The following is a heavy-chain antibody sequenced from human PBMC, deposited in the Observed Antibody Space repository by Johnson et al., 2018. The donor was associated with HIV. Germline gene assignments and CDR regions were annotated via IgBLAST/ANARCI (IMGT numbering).Heavy chain of an antibody. D-gene: IGHD1-14*01. CDR3: ARLQFQVYDPYAFDI. CDR1: GFTVSSNY. Sequence: VQLVESGGGVVQPGRSLRLSCAASGFTVSSNYMSWVRQAPGKGLEWVSVIYSGGSTYYADSVKGRFTISRDNAKNTLYLQMNSLRAEDTAVYSCARLQFQVYDPYAFDIWGQGTMVTVSS. CDR2: IYSGGST. J-gene: IGHJ3*02. V-gene: IGHV3-66*04.